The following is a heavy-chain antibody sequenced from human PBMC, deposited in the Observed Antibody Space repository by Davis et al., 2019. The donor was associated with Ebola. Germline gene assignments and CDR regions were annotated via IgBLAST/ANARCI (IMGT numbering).Heavy chain of an antibody. V-gene: IGHV4-34*01. Sequence: PSETLSLTCAVYGGSFSGYYWSWIRQPPGKGLEWIGEINHSGSTNYNPSLKSRVTISVDTSKNQFSLKLSSVTAADTAVYYCARYSKMYYFDYWGQGTLVTVSS. CDR1: GGSFSGYY. CDR3: ARYSKMYYFDY. CDR2: INHSGST. J-gene: IGHJ4*02. D-gene: IGHD6-13*01.